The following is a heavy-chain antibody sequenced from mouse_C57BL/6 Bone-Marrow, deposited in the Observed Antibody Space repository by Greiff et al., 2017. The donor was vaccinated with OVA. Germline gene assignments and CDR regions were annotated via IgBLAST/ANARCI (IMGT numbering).Heavy chain of an antibody. J-gene: IGHJ1*03. V-gene: IGHV2-5*01. Sequence: VQLQQSGPGLVQPSQSLSITCTVSGFSLTSYGVHWVRQSPGKGLEWLGVIWRGGSTDYNAAFMSRLSITKDNSKSQVFFKMNSLQADDTAIYYCAKNRYDVLHWYFDVWGTGTTVTVSS. D-gene: IGHD2-12*01. CDR2: IWRGGST. CDR3: AKNRYDVLHWYFDV. CDR1: GFSLTSYG.